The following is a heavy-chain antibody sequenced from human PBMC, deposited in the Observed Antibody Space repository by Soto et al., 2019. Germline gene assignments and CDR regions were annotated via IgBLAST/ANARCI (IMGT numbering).Heavy chain of an antibody. CDR2: IKPDGSDR. CDR1: GFICSSHW. D-gene: IGHD6-25*01. J-gene: IGHJ4*02. Sequence: RGSLRLSCVTSGFICSSHWMTWVRQAPGKGLEWVADIKPDGSDRHYVDSVKGRFTISRDNAEHSLYLQMSSLRAEDTAVYYCARLYGSVSTFDYWGQGTLVTVSS. V-gene: IGHV3-7*01. CDR3: ARLYGSVSTFDY.